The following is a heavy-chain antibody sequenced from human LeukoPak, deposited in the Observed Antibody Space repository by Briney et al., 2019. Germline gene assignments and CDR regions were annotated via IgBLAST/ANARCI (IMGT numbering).Heavy chain of an antibody. J-gene: IGHJ5*02. D-gene: IGHD3-16*02. CDR3: TRGRFVNWFDP. CDR1: GGSISSGG. Sequence: LSLTCTVSGGSISSGGYYWSWIRQAPGKGLEWVAVISYDGSNKYYAGSVKGRFTISRDNSKNTRYLQMNSLRAEDTAVYYCTRGRFVNWFDPWGQGTLVTVSS. V-gene: IGHV3-30-3*01. CDR2: ISYDGSNK.